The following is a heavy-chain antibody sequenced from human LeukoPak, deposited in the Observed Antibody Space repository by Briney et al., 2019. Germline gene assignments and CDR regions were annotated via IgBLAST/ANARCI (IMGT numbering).Heavy chain of an antibody. CDR2: ISYDGSNK. Sequence: GGSLRLSCAPSGFTFSSYGMHWVRQAPGKGLEWVAVISYDGSNKYYADSVKGRFTISRDNSKNTLYLQMNSLRAEDTAVYYCARGAHRIAAASKIDHWGQGTLVTVSS. CDR3: ARGAHRIAAASKIDH. V-gene: IGHV3-30*19. CDR1: GFTFSSYG. J-gene: IGHJ4*02. D-gene: IGHD6-13*01.